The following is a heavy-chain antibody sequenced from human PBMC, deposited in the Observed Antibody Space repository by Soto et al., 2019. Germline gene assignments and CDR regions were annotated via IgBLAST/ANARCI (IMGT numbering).Heavy chain of an antibody. CDR3: ARGVYRTFHY. Sequence: PSETLSLTCTVSGGSIGSGYHFWSWIRQPPGKGLEWIGYIHYSGTTYYNPSLKSRGKISIDTSKSQFSLKLTSVTAADTAVYYSARGVYRTFHYCGQGTLVTVCS. V-gene: IGHV4-30-4*01. D-gene: IGHD1-1*01. CDR2: IHYSGTT. J-gene: IGHJ4*02. CDR1: GGSIGSGYHF.